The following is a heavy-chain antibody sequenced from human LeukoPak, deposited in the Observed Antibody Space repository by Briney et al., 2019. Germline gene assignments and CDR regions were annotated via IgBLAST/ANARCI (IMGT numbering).Heavy chain of an antibody. CDR3: ARVGGYSYGSFDY. CDR2: IYHSGST. J-gene: IGHJ4*02. V-gene: IGHV4-4*02. Sequence: SGTLSLTCAVSGGSISSSNWWSWVRQPPGKGLEWIGEIYHSGSTNYNPSLKSRVTISVDKSKNQFSLKLSSVTAADTAVYYCARVGGYSYGSFDYWGQGTLVTVSS. D-gene: IGHD5-18*01. CDR1: GGSISSSNW.